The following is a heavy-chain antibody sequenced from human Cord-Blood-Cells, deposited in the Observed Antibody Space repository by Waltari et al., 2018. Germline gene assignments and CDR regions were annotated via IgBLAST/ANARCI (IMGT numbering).Heavy chain of an antibody. D-gene: IGHD7-27*01. CDR3: AKDRGGTGIPFDY. V-gene: IGHV3-23*01. CDR1: GFPFSRHA. CDR2: ISGSGGST. J-gene: IGHJ4*02. Sequence: EVQLLESGGGLVQPGGSLRLSCAASGFPFSRHAMGWVRQAPGKGLEWVSAISGSGGSTYYADSVKGRFTISRDNSKNTLYLQMNSLRAEDTAVYYCAKDRGGTGIPFDYWGQGTLVTASS.